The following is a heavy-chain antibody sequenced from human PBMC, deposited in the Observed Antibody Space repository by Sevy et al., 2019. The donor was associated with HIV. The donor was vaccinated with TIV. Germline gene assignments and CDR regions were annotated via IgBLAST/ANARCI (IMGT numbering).Heavy chain of an antibody. D-gene: IGHD3-22*01. V-gene: IGHV3-23*01. CDR3: AKFGDYYDSCGYYWYFDF. Sequence: GGSLRLSCAASGFIFSDYAMSWVRQAPGKVLEWVSSIRGGDDSTYYGDSVKGRFTVSRDNSNNTLYLQMNTLRAEDTALYYCAKFGDYYDSCGYYWYFDFWGRGTLVTVSS. CDR1: GFIFSDYA. J-gene: IGHJ2*01. CDR2: IRGGDDST.